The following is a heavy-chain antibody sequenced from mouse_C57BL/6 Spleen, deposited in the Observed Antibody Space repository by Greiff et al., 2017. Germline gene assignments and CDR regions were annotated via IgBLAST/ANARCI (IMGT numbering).Heavy chain of an antibody. D-gene: IGHD1-1*01. CDR1: GFTFSDYY. Sequence: EVHLVESEGGLVQPGSSMKLSCTASGFTFSDYYMAWVRQVPEKGLEWVANINYDGSSTYYLDSLKSRFIISRDNAKNILYLQMSSLKSEDTATYYWARDRRDYGSTYWYFDVWGTGTTVTVSS. CDR2: INYDGSST. CDR3: ARDRRDYGSTYWYFDV. V-gene: IGHV5-16*01. J-gene: IGHJ1*03.